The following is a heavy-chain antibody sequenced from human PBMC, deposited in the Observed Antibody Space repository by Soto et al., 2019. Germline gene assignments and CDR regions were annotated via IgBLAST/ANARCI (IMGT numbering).Heavy chain of an antibody. CDR2: VSASGLNT. Sequence: EVQLLESGGKLVQPGGSLTLSCAASGFTFSTYAMAWVRQAPGKGLEWVSGVSASGLNTDYADPVKGRFYISRDNSKNTVSPHMHRLRAEDTALYYWAKDRPPGTSGYFFEYWGQGTPVTVSS. CDR3: AKDRPPGTSGYFFEY. CDR1: GFTFSTYA. J-gene: IGHJ4*02. V-gene: IGHV3-23*01. D-gene: IGHD3-10*01.